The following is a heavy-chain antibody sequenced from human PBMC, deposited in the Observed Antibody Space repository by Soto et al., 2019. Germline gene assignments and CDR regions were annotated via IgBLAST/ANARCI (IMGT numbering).Heavy chain of an antibody. CDR1: GGTFSSYT. D-gene: IGHD6-25*01. CDR3: ARGRIAAAGTGYYYSAMDV. CDR2: IIPVFGTT. V-gene: IGHV1-69*01. Sequence: QVQLVQSGAEVKKPGSSVKVSCKASGGTFSSYTISWVRQAPGQGLEWMGGIIPVFGTTNYAQKFQGRVTITADESTSTGYMELTSLRSEDPAVFYCARGRIAAAGTGYYYSAMDVWGQGTTVTVSS. J-gene: IGHJ6*02.